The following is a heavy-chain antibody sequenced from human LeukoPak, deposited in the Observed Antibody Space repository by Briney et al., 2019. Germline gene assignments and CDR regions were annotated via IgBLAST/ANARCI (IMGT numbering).Heavy chain of an antibody. J-gene: IGHJ4*02. CDR2: VSPISGDT. CDR3: VKEFKKDDFWTGYSPGGD. Sequence: WASVKLSCTTSGYTFISYGVSWVRQAPGQGLEWMGRVSPISGDTKYAESLQGRVTMTTETYSNTPYMELRSLKADDTAVYYCVKEFKKDDFWTGYSPGGDWGQGTLVTVSS. CDR1: GYTFISYG. D-gene: IGHD3/OR15-3a*01. V-gene: IGHV1-18*01.